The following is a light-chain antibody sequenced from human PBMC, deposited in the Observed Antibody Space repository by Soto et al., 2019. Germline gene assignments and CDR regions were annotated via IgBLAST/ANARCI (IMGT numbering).Light chain of an antibody. Sequence: EIVLTQSPATLSLSPGESATLSCRASQSVSSYLAWYQQRPGQAPRLLIYDASNRATGIPARFSGSGSGTDFPLPISSLEPEDFSVYYCQQRSNWPLTFGGGTKVEIK. CDR2: DAS. CDR1: QSVSSY. V-gene: IGKV3-11*01. CDR3: QQRSNWPLT. J-gene: IGKJ4*01.